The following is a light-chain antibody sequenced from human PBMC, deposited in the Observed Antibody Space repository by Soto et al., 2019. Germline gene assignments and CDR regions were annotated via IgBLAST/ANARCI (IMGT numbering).Light chain of an antibody. J-gene: IGKJ2*01. Sequence: EIVLTQSPATLSLSPGERATLSCRASQSISNYLAWYQQKPGQAPRLLIYDVSNRAIDTPARFSGRGSGTDFTLTVSSLEPEDVAVYYWQHRVKWLYTFGQWTKLEIK. V-gene: IGKV3-11*01. CDR3: QHRVKWLYT. CDR2: DVS. CDR1: QSISNY.